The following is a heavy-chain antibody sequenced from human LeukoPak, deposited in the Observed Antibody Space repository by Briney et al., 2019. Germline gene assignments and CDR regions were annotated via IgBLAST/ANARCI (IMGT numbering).Heavy chain of an antibody. CDR3: ARVVGATTLDY. Sequence: ASVKVSCKASGYTFTSYGISWVRQAPGQGLEWMGRINPNSGGTNYAQKFQGRVTMTRDTSISTAYMELSRLRSDDTAVYYCARVVGATTLDYWGQGTLVTVSS. CDR1: GYTFTSYG. V-gene: IGHV1-2*06. J-gene: IGHJ4*02. CDR2: INPNSGGT. D-gene: IGHD1-26*01.